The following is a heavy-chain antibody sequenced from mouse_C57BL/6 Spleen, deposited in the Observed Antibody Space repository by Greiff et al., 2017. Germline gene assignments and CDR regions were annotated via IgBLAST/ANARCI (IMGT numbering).Heavy chain of an antibody. D-gene: IGHD1-1*01. CDR3: ARKHYGSSYDYAMDY. Sequence: VQLQQSGAELVKPGASVKISCKASGYAFSSYWMNWVKQRPGKGLEWIGQIYPGDGDTNYNGKFKGKATLTADESSSTAYMQLSSLTSEDSAVYFCARKHYGSSYDYAMDYWGQGTSVTVSS. CDR2: IYPGDGDT. V-gene: IGHV1-80*01. CDR1: GYAFSSYW. J-gene: IGHJ4*01.